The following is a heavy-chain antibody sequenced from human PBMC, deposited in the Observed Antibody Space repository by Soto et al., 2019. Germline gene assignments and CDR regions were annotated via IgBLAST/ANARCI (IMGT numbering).Heavy chain of an antibody. CDR3: ARGELWLVVPAALIDY. V-gene: IGHV3-21*01. CDR2: ISSSSSYI. Sequence: GGSLRLSCAASGFTFSSYSMNWVRQAPGKGLEWVSSISSSSSYIYYADSVKGRFTISRDNAKNSLYLQMNSLRAEDTAVYYCARGELWLVVPAALIDYWGQGTLVTVSS. D-gene: IGHD2-2*01. J-gene: IGHJ4*02. CDR1: GFTFSSYS.